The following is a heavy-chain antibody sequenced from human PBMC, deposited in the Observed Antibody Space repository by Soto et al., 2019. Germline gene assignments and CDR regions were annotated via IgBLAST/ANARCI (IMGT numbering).Heavy chain of an antibody. Sequence: QVQLVESGGGVVQPGRSLRLSCAGSGFTFSNYGLHWVRQAPGKGLEWVAVISYDGSHKYYADSVKGRFTISRDNSNNMLYQQMHSLRAEDRAVACCAKAGASRSVSRSICHPAGAYWGQGTLVTVSS. CDR2: ISYDGSHK. J-gene: IGHJ4*02. CDR3: AKAGASRSVSRSICHPAGAY. CDR1: GFTFSNYG. D-gene: IGHD2-2*01. V-gene: IGHV3-30*18.